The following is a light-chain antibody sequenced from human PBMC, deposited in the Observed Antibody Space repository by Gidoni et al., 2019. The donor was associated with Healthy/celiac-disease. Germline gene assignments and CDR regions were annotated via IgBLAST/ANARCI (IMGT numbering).Light chain of an antibody. J-gene: IGKJ5*01. CDR2: GAS. CDR3: QQYGSSIT. CDR1: QSVSSSY. Sequence: EIVLTQSPGTLSLSPWERATLSCRASQSVSSSYLAWYQPKPGQAPRLLIYGASSRATGIPDRFSGSGSGTDFTLTISRLEPEDFAVYYCQQYGSSITFGQGTRLEIK. V-gene: IGKV3-20*01.